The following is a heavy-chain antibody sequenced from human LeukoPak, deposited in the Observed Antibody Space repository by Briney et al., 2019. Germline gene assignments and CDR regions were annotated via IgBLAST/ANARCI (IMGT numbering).Heavy chain of an antibody. CDR2: ISNNGGVT. CDR1: GFTFSNYA. CDR3: AKAEKTGSYFPY. J-gene: IGHJ4*02. Sequence: GGSLRLSCAASGFTFSNYAMSWVRQAPGKGLDWVSAISNNGGVTYYADSVKGRFTISRDNSKNTLYLHMNSLRAEDTAIYYCAKAEKTGSYFPYWGQGTLVTVSS. V-gene: IGHV3-23*01. D-gene: IGHD1-26*01.